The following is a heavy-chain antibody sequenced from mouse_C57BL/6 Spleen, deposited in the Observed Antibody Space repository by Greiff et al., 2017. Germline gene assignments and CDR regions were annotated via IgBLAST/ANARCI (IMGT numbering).Heavy chain of an antibody. D-gene: IGHD1-1*01. CDR3: ARGYYCNYAMDY. Sequence: VQLQQSGAELVKPGASVKLSCKASGYTFTTYPIEWMKQNHGQSLEWIGNFHPYNDDTKYNEKFKGKATLTVEKSSSTVYMELSRLTSYDAAVFYCARGYYCNYAMDYWGQGTSVTVSS. CDR1: GYTFTTYP. V-gene: IGHV1-47*01. CDR2: FHPYNDDT. J-gene: IGHJ4*01.